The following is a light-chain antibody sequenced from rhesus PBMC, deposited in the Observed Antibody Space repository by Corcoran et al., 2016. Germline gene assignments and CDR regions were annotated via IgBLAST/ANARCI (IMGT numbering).Light chain of an antibody. J-gene: IGKJ3*01. CDR1: QSVSSY. Sequence: EIVMTQSPATLSLSPGERATLSCRSSQSVSSYVAWYQQKPEQAPRLLIYGASSRATGIPDRCSGSGSGTDFTLIIRSLEPEDVGVYYCQQYNNWNTFGPGTKLDIK. CDR3: QQYNNWNT. V-gene: IGKV3S9*01. CDR2: GAS.